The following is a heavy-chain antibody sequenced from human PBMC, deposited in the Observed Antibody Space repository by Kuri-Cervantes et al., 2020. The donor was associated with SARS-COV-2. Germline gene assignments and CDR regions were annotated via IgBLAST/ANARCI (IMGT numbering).Heavy chain of an antibody. V-gene: IGHV3-21*06. Sequence: GGSLRLSCAASGFTFRSYSMNWVRQTPGKGLEWVSSIDSSSDYIYYADSVKGRFTISRDNAKNTLFLQMNSLRAEDTAVYYCARDVDPYYDYWSGSAGYWGQGTLVTVSS. CDR1: GFTFRSYS. CDR2: IDSSSDYI. CDR3: ARDVDPYYDYWSGSAGY. J-gene: IGHJ4*02. D-gene: IGHD3-3*01.